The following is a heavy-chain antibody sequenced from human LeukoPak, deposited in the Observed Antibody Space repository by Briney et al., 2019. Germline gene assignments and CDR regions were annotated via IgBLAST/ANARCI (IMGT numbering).Heavy chain of an antibody. Sequence: ASVKVSCKASGYTFTSYGISWVRQAPGQGLEWMGWISAYNGNTNYAQKLQGRVTMTTDTSTSTAYMEPRSLRSDDTAVYYCARDSRAGVRFLEWPTYYYYYYMDVWGKGTTVTVSS. J-gene: IGHJ6*03. CDR2: ISAYNGNT. CDR3: ARDSRAGVRFLEWPTYYYYYYMDV. CDR1: GYTFTSYG. V-gene: IGHV1-18*01. D-gene: IGHD3-3*01.